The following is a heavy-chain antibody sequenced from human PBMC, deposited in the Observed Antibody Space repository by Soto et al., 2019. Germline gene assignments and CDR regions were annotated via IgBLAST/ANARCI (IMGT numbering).Heavy chain of an antibody. V-gene: IGHV3-33*01. J-gene: IGHJ3*02. CDR2: IWYDGSNK. Sequence: GGSLRLSCAASGFTFSSYGMHWVRQAPGKGLEWVAVIWYDGSNKYYADSVKGRFTISRDNSKNTLYLQMNSLRAEDTAVYYCAREGQRVDWLDAFDIWGQGTMVTVS. CDR1: GFTFSSYG. D-gene: IGHD3-9*01. CDR3: AREGQRVDWLDAFDI.